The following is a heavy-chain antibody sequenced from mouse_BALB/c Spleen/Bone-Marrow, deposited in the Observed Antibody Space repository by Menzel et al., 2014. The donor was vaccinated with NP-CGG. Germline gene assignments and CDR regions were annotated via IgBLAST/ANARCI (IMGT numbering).Heavy chain of an antibody. CDR1: GYSLTGYT. D-gene: IGHD4-1*01. J-gene: IGHJ4*01. V-gene: IGHV1-18*01. Sequence: EVQLQQSGPEMVKPGSSMKISCKASGYSLTGYTMNWVKQSHGKNLEWIGLINTYNGGTNYNQKFKGKAKLTVDKSSSTAYMELLSLTSEDSAVYYCARSGTRGNYAMDYWGQGTSVTVSS. CDR2: INTYNGGT. CDR3: ARSGTRGNYAMDY.